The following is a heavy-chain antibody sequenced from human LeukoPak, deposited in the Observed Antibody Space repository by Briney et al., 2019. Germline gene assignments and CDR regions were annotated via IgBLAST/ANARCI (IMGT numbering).Heavy chain of an antibody. D-gene: IGHD2-2*02. Sequence: TGGSLRLSRAASGFTFSSYALHWVRQAPGKGLEWVATMSFDVNNKYYADSVRGRFTISRDNSKNTLYLQMNSLGAEDTAVYSCARGYCTSSSCYNDYWGQGTLVTVSS. CDR1: GFTFSSYA. J-gene: IGHJ4*02. V-gene: IGHV3-30*04. CDR3: ARGYCTSSSCYNDY. CDR2: MSFDVNNK.